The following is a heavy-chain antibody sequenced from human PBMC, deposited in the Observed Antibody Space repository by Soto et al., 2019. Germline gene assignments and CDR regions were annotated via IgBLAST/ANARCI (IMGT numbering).Heavy chain of an antibody. CDR1: GGSISSGGYY. CDR3: ARDYYDSSGYYYYGMDV. CDR2: IYYSGST. Sequence: QVPLQESGPGLVKPSQTLSLTCTVSGGSISSGGYYWSWIRQHPGKGLEWIGYIYYSGSTYYNPSLKSRVTISVDTSKNQFSLKLSSVTAADTAVYYCARDYYDSSGYYYYGMDVWGQGTTVTVSS. V-gene: IGHV4-31*03. J-gene: IGHJ6*02. D-gene: IGHD3-22*01.